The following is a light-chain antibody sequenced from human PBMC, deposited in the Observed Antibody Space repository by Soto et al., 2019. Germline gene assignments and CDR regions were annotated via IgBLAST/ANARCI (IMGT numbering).Light chain of an antibody. CDR3: AAWDDSLNGPV. CDR1: SSNIGSNT. J-gene: IGLJ7*01. CDR2: SNN. V-gene: IGLV1-44*01. Sequence: QSVLTQPPSASGTPGQRVTIYCSGSSSNIGSNTVNWYQQLPGTAPKHLIYSNNQRPSGVPDRFSGSKSGTSASLAISGFQSEDEADYYCAAWDDSLNGPVFGGGTQLTVL.